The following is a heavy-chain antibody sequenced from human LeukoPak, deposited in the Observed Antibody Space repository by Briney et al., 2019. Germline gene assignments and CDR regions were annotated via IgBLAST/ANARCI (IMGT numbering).Heavy chain of an antibody. CDR2: LYSGGNT. Sequence: GGSLRLSCAASGFTVSNNYMSWVRQAPGKGLEWVSVLYSGGNTYYTDSVEGRFAISRDYSRNTVYLQMNSLRAEDTAVYYCARESGFGELFPYAFDIWGQGTVVTVSS. J-gene: IGHJ3*02. V-gene: IGHV3-53*01. CDR1: GFTVSNNY. D-gene: IGHD3-10*01. CDR3: ARESGFGELFPYAFDI.